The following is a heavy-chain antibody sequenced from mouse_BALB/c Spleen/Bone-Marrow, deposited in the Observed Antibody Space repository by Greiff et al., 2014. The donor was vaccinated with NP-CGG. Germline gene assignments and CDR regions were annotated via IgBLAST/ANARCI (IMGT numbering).Heavy chain of an antibody. CDR2: IDPSDSYT. Sequence: VQLQESGAELVKPGASVKKSCKASGYTFTSYWMHWVRQRPGQGLEWIGVIDPSDSYTSYIQKFKGKATLTVDTSSSTAYMQLSSLTSEDSAVYYSTRDAMDYWGQGTSVTVSS. CDR3: TRDAMDY. V-gene: IGHV1S127*01. CDR1: GYTFTSYW. J-gene: IGHJ4*01.